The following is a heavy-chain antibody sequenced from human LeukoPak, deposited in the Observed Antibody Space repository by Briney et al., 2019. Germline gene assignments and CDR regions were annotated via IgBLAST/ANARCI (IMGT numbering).Heavy chain of an antibody. J-gene: IGHJ4*02. Sequence: GGSLRLSCAASGFTFSYYTMNWVRQAPGKGLEWVSVIYSGGSTYYADSVKGRFTISRDNSKNTLYLQMNSLRAEDTAVYYCAREGGAGGTIDYWGQGTLVTVSS. D-gene: IGHD2-8*01. CDR3: AREGGAGGTIDY. CDR2: IYSGGST. V-gene: IGHV3-53*01. CDR1: GFTFSYYT.